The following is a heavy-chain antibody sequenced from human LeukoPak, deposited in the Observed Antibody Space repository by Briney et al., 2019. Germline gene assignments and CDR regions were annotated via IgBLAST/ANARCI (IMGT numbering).Heavy chain of an antibody. CDR3: ASPAYYYDSSGPEAIDY. D-gene: IGHD3-22*01. CDR2: ISSSGSTI. J-gene: IGHJ4*02. CDR1: GFTFSDYY. V-gene: IGHV3-11*04. Sequence: GGSLRLSCAASGFTFSDYYMSWIRQAPGKGLEWVSYISSSGSTIYYADSVKGRFTISRDNAKNSLYLQMNSLRAEDTAVYYCASPAYYYDSSGPEAIDYWGQGTLVTVSS.